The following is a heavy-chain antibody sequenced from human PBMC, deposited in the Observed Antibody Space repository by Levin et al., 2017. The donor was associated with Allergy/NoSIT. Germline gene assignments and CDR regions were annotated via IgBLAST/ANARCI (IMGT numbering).Heavy chain of an antibody. Sequence: PGGSLRFSCKVSGYTLTNLAMHWVRQAPGKGLEWMGGFDPENAITVYTQKFQGRVIMTEDTSTDTAYMELSSLTSEDTAVYYCATVYDFPSGLDVWGQGTTVTVSS. V-gene: IGHV1-24*01. J-gene: IGHJ6*02. CDR1: GYTLTNLA. CDR2: FDPENAIT. CDR3: ATVYDFPSGLDV. D-gene: IGHD3-3*01.